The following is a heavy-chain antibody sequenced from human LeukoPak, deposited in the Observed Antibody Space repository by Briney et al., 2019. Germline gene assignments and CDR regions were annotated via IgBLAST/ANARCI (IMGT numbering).Heavy chain of an antibody. CDR2: IYYSGST. Sequence: SETLSLTCTVSGGSISSYYWSWIRQPPGKGLEWIGYIYYSGSTSYNPSLKSRVTMSVDTSKNQFSLKLRSVTAADTAVYYCARHKTYSSAWLFDSWGQGTLVTVSS. CDR1: GGSISSYY. CDR3: ARHKTYSSAWLFDS. V-gene: IGHV4-59*08. J-gene: IGHJ4*02. D-gene: IGHD6-19*01.